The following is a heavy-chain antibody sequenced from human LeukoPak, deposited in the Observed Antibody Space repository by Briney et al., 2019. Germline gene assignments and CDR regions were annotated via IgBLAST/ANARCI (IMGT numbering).Heavy chain of an antibody. CDR3: ARLSIPDYYFDL. J-gene: IGHJ4*02. CDR2: INFDSGGT. D-gene: IGHD4/OR15-4a*01. V-gene: IGHV1-2*06. CDR1: EYSFTGYN. Sequence: ASVKVSCKASEYSFTGYNIYWMRQAPGQGLEWMGRINFDSGGTNSAQKFQSRVTMTRDTSVSTAYMELTRLISDDTAVYYCARLSIPDYYFDLWGQGAPVTVSS.